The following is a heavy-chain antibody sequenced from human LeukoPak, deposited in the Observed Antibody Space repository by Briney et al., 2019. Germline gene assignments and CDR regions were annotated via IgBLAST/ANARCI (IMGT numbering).Heavy chain of an antibody. CDR2: ISCDGINK. J-gene: IGHJ4*02. CDR1: GFTFSSYG. D-gene: IGHD1-26*01. Sequence: GGSLRLSCAASGFTFSSYGMHWVRQAPGKGLEWVAVISCDGINKYYADSVKGRFTISRDNSKNTLYLQMNSLRAEDTAVYYCAKDNSGSSTGGYYFDSWGQGTLVTVSS. CDR3: AKDNSGSSTGGYYFDS. V-gene: IGHV3-30*18.